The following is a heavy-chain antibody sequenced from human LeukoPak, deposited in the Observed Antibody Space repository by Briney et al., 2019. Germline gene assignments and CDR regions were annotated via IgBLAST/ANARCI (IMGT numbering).Heavy chain of an antibody. D-gene: IGHD3-10*01. Sequence: PGGSLRLSCVGSELTFSAYAMSWVRQTPGKGLEWVSGISGNGANTDSADSVEGRFTISRDNSKDTLYLEMTNPRAEDAAVYYCVARNGYHYAFDYWGQGTQVVVSS. V-gene: IGHV3-23*01. CDR2: ISGNGANT. CDR3: VARNGYHYAFDY. CDR1: ELTFSAYA. J-gene: IGHJ4*02.